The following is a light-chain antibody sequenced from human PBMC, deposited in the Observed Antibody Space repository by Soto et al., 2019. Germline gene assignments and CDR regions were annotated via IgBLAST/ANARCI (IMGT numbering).Light chain of an antibody. J-gene: IGLJ3*02. CDR3: QTWGTGIQGV. CDR1: SGHSSYA. V-gene: IGLV4-69*01. CDR2: LNSDGSH. Sequence: QLVLTQSPSASASLGASVKLTCTLSSGHSSYAIAWHQQQPEKGPRYLMKLNSDGSHSKGAGIPDRFSGSSSGAERYLTISSLQSEDEADYYCQTWGTGIQGVFGGGTKVTVL.